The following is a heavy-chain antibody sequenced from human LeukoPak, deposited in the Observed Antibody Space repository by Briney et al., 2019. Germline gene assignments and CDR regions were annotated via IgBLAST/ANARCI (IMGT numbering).Heavy chain of an antibody. CDR3: AKLYYYGSGSSYYFDY. J-gene: IGHJ4*02. V-gene: IGHV3-23*01. CDR1: GFTFSDYY. CDR2: ISGSGGST. D-gene: IGHD3-10*01. Sequence: PGGSLRLSCAASGFTFSDYYMSWIRQAPGKGLEWVSAISGSGGSTYYADSVKGRFTISRDNSKNTLYLQMNSLRAEDTAVYYCAKLYYYGSGSSYYFDYWGQGTLVTVSS.